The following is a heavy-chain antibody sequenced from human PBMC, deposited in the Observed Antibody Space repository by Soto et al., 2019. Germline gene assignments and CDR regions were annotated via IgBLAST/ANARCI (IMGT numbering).Heavy chain of an antibody. CDR2: ISPNNGKT. Sequence: ASVKVSCKASGGTFSSYTISWVRQAPGQGLEWMGRISPNNGKTNYAQKLQGRVTMTTDTSTSTAYMELSSLRSDDTAVYYCARKGKIVATKYYYYGMDVWGQGTTVTVSS. CDR1: GGTFSSYT. D-gene: IGHD5-12*01. CDR3: ARKGKIVATKYYYYGMDV. V-gene: IGHV1-18*01. J-gene: IGHJ6*02.